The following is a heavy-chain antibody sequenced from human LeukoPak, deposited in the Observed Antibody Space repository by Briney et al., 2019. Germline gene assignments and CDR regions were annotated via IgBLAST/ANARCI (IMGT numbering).Heavy chain of an antibody. CDR3: ARDYFYPMDV. V-gene: IGHV3-7*04. CDR2: IKHDGSEK. J-gene: IGHJ6*02. Sequence: GGSLRLSCEASGFTFRIYWMSWVRQAPGKGLEWVANIKHDGSEKYYVDSVKGRFTISRDNAKNSLYLQMNSLRAEDTAVYYCARDYFYPMDVWGQGTTVTVS. CDR1: GFTFRIYW.